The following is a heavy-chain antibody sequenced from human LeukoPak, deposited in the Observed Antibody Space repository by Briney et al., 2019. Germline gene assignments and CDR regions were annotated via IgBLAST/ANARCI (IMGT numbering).Heavy chain of an antibody. V-gene: IGHV3-30*04. CDR3: ARDRDYVWGSYRYIGYFQH. J-gene: IGHJ1*01. CDR2: ISYDGSNK. D-gene: IGHD3-16*02. CDR1: GFTFSSYA. Sequence: GGSLRLSCAASGFTFSSYAMHWVREAPGRGVEWVAVISYDGSNKYYAASVKGRCTISRDNSKNTLYLQMNSLRAEDTAVYYCARDRDYVWGSYRYIGYFQHWGQGTLVTVSS.